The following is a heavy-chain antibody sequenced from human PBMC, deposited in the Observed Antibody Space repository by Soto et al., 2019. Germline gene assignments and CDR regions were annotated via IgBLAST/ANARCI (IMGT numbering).Heavy chain of an antibody. CDR3: ATHGWDL. V-gene: IGHV3-23*01. CDR1: GFTFSRSD. Sequence: EVQLLESGGGLVQPGVPLSLSCSSSGFTFSRSDMSWVRQTPGKGLEWVSAINGGRAFYGDSVEGRFTVSRDNSKNTLYLQMNSLRVEDTAIYYCATHGWDLWGQGTLVTVSS. J-gene: IGHJ5*02. CDR2: INGGRA. D-gene: IGHD6-19*01.